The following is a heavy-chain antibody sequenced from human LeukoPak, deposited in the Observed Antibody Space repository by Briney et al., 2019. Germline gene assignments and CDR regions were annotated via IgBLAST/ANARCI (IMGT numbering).Heavy chain of an antibody. V-gene: IGHV1-46*03. J-gene: IGHJ6*02. Sequence: ASVKVSCKASGYTFTSYNIYWVRQAPGQGLEWMGIINPSGGSTSYAQKFQGRVTMTRDTSTSTVYMELSSLRSEDTAVYYCAREIRYGDSTVDVWGQGTTVTVS. CDR1: GYTFTSYN. CDR3: AREIRYGDSTVDV. CDR2: INPSGGST. D-gene: IGHD4-17*01.